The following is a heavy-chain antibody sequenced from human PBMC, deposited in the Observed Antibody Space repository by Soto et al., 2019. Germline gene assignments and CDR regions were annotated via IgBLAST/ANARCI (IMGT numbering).Heavy chain of an antibody. D-gene: IGHD1-26*01. CDR1: GIIFTNYW. CDR2: IDNDGSGT. Sequence: GGSLRLSCAASGIIFTNYWMHWVLQAPGKGLEWVSRIDNDGSGTSYADSVKGRFTISRDNAKNTVYLQMNSLRAEDTAVYYCARGSGSYNLDIWGQGTLVTVSS. CDR3: ARGSGSYNLDI. J-gene: IGHJ3*02. V-gene: IGHV3-74*01.